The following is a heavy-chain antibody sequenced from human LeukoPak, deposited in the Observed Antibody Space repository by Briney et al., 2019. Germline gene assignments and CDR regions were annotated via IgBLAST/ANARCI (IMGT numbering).Heavy chain of an antibody. V-gene: IGHV4-59*01. Sequence: SETLSLTCTVSGGSISSYYWSWIRQPPGKGLVWIGYIYYSGSTNYNPSLKSRVTISLDTSKNQFSLKLNSVTAADTAVYYCARGHSAAGALNWFDPWGQGTLVTVSS. CDR2: IYYSGST. J-gene: IGHJ5*02. D-gene: IGHD6-13*01. CDR1: GGSISSYY. CDR3: ARGHSAAGALNWFDP.